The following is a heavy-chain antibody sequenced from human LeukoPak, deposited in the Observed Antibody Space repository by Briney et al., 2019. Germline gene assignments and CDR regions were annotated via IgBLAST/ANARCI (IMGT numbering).Heavy chain of an antibody. CDR1: GYTFTGYY. J-gene: IGHJ4*02. V-gene: IGHV1-2*02. D-gene: IGHD1-1*01. Sequence: ASVKVSCKASGYTFTGYYMHWVRQAPGQGLEWMGRINPNSGGTNYAQRFQGRVTMTRDTSSSTAYMELSRLRSDDTAMFYCASTTGLDDWGQGTLVTVSS. CDR3: ASTTGLDD. CDR2: INPNSGGT.